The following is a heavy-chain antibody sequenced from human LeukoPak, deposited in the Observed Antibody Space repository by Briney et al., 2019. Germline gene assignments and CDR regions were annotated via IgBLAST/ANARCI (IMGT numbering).Heavy chain of an antibody. Sequence: GGSLRLSCAASGFTCSSYWMHWVRQAPGKGLVWVSRINSDGSSTTYADSVKGRFTISRDNAKNSLYLQMNSLRAEDTAVYYCARVKVGTTNRFDYWGQGTLVTVSS. D-gene: IGHD1-26*01. CDR2: INSDGSST. J-gene: IGHJ4*02. CDR1: GFTCSSYW. CDR3: ARVKVGTTNRFDY. V-gene: IGHV3-74*01.